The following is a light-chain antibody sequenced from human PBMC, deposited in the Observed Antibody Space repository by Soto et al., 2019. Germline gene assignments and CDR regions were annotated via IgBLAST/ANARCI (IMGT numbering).Light chain of an antibody. CDR3: SSYTSSSTYV. J-gene: IGLJ1*01. V-gene: IGLV2-14*01. CDR1: SSYVGSYNY. CDR2: DVT. Sequence: SALTPPASVSWSSGQSITISFTGTSSYVGSYNYVSWYQQHPGRAPKLMIYDVTNRPSGVSNRFSGSKSGNTASLTISGLQAEDEADYYCSSYTSSSTYVFGTGTKVTVL.